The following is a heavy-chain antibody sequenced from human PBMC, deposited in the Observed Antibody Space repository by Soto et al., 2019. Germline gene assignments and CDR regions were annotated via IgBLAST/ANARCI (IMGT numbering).Heavy chain of an antibody. V-gene: IGHV4-31*03. J-gene: IGHJ5*02. Sequence: SETLSLTCTVSGGSISSGGYYWSWIRQHPGKGLEWIGYIFYSGSTYYNPSLKSRVTMSVDTSKNQFSLKLSSVTAADTAVYYCARADRYCSSTSFYTGWFAPWGQGTLVTVSS. CDR2: IFYSGST. D-gene: IGHD2-2*02. CDR3: ARADRYCSSTSFYTGWFAP. CDR1: GGSISSGGYY.